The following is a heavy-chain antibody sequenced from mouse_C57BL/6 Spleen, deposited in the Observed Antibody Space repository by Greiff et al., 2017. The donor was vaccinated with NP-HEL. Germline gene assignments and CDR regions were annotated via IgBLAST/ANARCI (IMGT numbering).Heavy chain of an antibody. V-gene: IGHV1-52*01. CDR3: ARTPSSLYAMDY. Sequence: QVQLHQPGAELVRPGSSVQLSCKASGYTFPSFWMHWLTQSPIQGLEWIGNIDPSDSETHYNQKFKEQATLTVDKSSSTAYMQLSRLTSEDSAVYYGARTPSSLYAMDYWGKGTSVTVSS. J-gene: IGHJ4*01. D-gene: IGHD1-1*01. CDR1: GYTFPSFW. CDR2: IDPSDSET.